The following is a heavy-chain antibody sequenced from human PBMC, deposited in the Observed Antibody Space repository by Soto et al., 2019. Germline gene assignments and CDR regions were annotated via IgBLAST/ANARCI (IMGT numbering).Heavy chain of an antibody. CDR3: VREGRIVPAAGDY. D-gene: IGHD2-2*01. J-gene: IGHJ4*02. CDR1: GYTFSNYG. V-gene: IGHV1-18*04. Sequence: ASVKVSCKASGYTFSNYGISWVRQAPGQGLEWMGWISAENGDTKYAQKFQGRVTMTTDTATRTAYMELRILRSDDTAVYYCVREGRIVPAAGDYWGQGTLVTVS. CDR2: ISAENGDT.